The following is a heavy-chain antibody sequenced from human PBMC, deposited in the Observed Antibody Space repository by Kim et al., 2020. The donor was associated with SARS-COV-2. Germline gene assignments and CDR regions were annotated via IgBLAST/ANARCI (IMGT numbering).Heavy chain of an antibody. V-gene: IGHV4-4*02. CDR3: ARGGVGASISFYYYYYGMDV. CDR2: IYHSGST. J-gene: IGHJ6*02. CDR1: GGSISSSNW. D-gene: IGHD1-26*01. Sequence: SETLSLTCAVSGGSISSSNWWSWVRQPPGKGLEWIGEIYHSGSTNYNPSLKSRVTISVDKSKNQFSLKLSSVTAADTAVYYCARGGVGASISFYYYYYGMDVWGQGTTVTVSS.